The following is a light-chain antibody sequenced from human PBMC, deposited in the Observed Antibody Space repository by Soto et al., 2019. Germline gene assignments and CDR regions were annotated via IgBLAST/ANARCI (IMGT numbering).Light chain of an antibody. Sequence: QSALTQPASVSGSPGQSITISCTGTSSDVGSYNLVSWFQQHPGKAPKLMIYEATKRPSVVSNRFSGSKSSNTASLTISVLQAEEEADYYCSSYVSSTPLIFGGGTKLTVL. J-gene: IGLJ2*01. CDR3: SSYVSSTPLI. CDR1: SSDVGSYNL. V-gene: IGLV2-23*01. CDR2: EAT.